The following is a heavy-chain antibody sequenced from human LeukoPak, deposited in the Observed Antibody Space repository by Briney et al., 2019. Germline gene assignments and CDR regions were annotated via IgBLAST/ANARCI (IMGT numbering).Heavy chain of an antibody. CDR2: IIPIFGTA. CDR1: GGTFSSYA. CDR3: ARDSDYGDYGDY. J-gene: IGHJ4*02. V-gene: IGHV1-69*06. D-gene: IGHD4-17*01. Sequence: ASVKVSCKASGGTFSSYAISWVRQAPGQGLEWMGGIIPIFGTANYAQKFQGRVTITADKSTSTAYMELSSLRSEDTAVYYCARDSDYGDYGDYWGQGTLVTVSS.